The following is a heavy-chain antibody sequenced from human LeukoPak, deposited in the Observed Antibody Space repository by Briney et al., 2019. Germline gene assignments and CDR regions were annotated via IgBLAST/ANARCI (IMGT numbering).Heavy chain of an antibody. CDR3: ARGLRFLEWLLYREPFRH. CDR1: GGSFSGYY. Sequence: SETLSLTCAVYGGSFSGYYWSWIRQPPGKGLEWIGEINYSGSTNYNPSLKSRVTISVDTSKNQFSLKLSSVTAADTAVYYCARGLRFLEWLLYREPFRHWGQGTLVTVSS. J-gene: IGHJ1*01. CDR2: INYSGST. V-gene: IGHV4-34*01. D-gene: IGHD3-3*01.